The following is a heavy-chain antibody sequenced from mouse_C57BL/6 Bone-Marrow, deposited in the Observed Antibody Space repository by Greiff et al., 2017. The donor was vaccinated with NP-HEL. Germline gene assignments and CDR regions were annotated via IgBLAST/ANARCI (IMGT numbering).Heavy chain of an antibody. CDR1: GYTFTSYG. J-gene: IGHJ1*03. Sequence: QVHVKQSGAELARPGASVKLSCKASGYTFTSYGISWVKQRTGQGLEWIGEIYPRSGNTYYNEKFKGKATLTADKSSSTAYMELRSLTSEDSAVYFCARGSSSSLSVDVWGTGTTVTVSS. CDR2: IYPRSGNT. D-gene: IGHD1-1*01. CDR3: ARGSSSSLSVDV. V-gene: IGHV1-81*01.